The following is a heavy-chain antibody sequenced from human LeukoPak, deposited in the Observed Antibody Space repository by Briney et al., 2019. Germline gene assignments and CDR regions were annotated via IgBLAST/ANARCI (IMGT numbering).Heavy chain of an antibody. CDR1: GFTFDDYG. CDR2: INWNGGST. J-gene: IGHJ4*02. D-gene: IGHD4-11*01. V-gene: IGHV3-20*04. Sequence: GGSLRLSCAASGFTFDDYGMSWVRQAPGKGLEWVSGINWNGGSTGYADSEKGRFTISRDNAKNSLYLQMNSLRAEDTALYYCARGGLQNLFDYWGQGTLVTVSS. CDR3: ARGGLQNLFDY.